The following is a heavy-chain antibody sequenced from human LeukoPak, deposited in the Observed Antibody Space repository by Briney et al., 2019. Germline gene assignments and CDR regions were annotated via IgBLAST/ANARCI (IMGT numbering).Heavy chain of an antibody. CDR1: GGSFSGYY. J-gene: IGHJ4*02. Sequence: PSETLSLTCAVYGGSFSGYYWSWIRQPPGKGLDWIGGINHSGSTNYNPSLKSRVTISVDTSKNQFSLKLSSVTAADTAVYYCARGWYDYVWGSYRPSYYFDYWGQGTLVTVSS. D-gene: IGHD3-16*02. CDR3: ARGWYDYVWGSYRPSYYFDY. V-gene: IGHV4-34*01. CDR2: INHSGST.